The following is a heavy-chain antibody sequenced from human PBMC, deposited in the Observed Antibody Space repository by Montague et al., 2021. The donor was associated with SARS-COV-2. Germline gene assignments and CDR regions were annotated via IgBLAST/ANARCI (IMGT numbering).Heavy chain of an antibody. J-gene: IGHJ4*02. CDR2: INHSGST. D-gene: IGHD3-10*01. Sequence: SETLSLTRAAYGGSFSGYYWNWIRQPPGKGLEWTGEINHSGSTNYNPSLKSRVTMSVDTSKNQFSLKLSSVTAADTAVYYCARGARQGYGFRLGSFDSWGQGTLVTVSS. CDR3: ARGARQGYGFRLGSFDS. V-gene: IGHV4-34*01. CDR1: GGSFSGYY.